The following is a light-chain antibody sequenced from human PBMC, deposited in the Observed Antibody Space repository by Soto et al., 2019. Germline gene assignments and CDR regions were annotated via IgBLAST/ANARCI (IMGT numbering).Light chain of an antibody. Sequence: QSVLTQPASVSGSPGQTITISCTGTSNDVGGYNSVSWYQHHPGKAPKVLIFDVTDRPSGVSHRFSGSKSGNTASLTISGLQAEDEAFYYCASYTSTSTPVLFGGGTKLTVL. CDR3: ASYTSTSTPVL. CDR2: DVT. J-gene: IGLJ2*01. CDR1: SNDVGGYNS. V-gene: IGLV2-14*03.